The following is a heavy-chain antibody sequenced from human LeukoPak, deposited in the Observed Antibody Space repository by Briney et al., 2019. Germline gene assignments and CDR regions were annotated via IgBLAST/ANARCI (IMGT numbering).Heavy chain of an antibody. CDR1: GGTISSYY. CDR2: IYTSGST. CDR3: ARWDYYYYGMDV. Sequence: SETVSLTCIVSGGTISSYYWSWIQQPAGKGLEWIGRIYTSGSTNYNPSLKSRVTMSVDTSKNQFSLKLSSVTAADTAVYYCARWDYYYYGMDVWGQGTTVTVSS. D-gene: IGHD1-26*01. V-gene: IGHV4-4*07. J-gene: IGHJ6*02.